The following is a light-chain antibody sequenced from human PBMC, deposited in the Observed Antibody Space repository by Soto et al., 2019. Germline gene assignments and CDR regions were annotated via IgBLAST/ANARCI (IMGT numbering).Light chain of an antibody. J-gene: IGLJ1*01. CDR3: CSSTAISPLL. Sequence: QSALTHPASVSGSPGQSITISCTGTTSDICTYSYVSWFQQHAGKAPKLIIYEVSHRPSGVSNRFSGSKSGSTASLTSSGLQAEDVVNYYCCSSTAISPLLFATGTKVTVL. CDR2: EVS. V-gene: IGLV2-14*01. CDR1: TSDICTYSY.